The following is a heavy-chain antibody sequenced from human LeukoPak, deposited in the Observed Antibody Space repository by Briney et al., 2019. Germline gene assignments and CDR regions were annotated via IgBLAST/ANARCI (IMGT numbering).Heavy chain of an antibody. V-gene: IGHV3-23*01. CDR2: ICGSGGST. CDR3: AKEEYYYDSSGYSGIAFDI. CDR1: GFTFSSYW. D-gene: IGHD3-22*01. Sequence: GGSLRLSCAASGFTFSSYWMSWVRQAPGKGLEWVSAICGSGGSTYYADSVKGRFTISRDNSKNTLYLQMNSLRAEDTAVYYCAKEEYYYDSSGYSGIAFDIWGQGTMVTVSS. J-gene: IGHJ3*02.